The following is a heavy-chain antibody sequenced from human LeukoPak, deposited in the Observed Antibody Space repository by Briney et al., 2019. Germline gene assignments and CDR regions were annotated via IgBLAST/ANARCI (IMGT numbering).Heavy chain of an antibody. Sequence: GGSLRLSCAASGFTFSDYWMSWVRQAPGKGLEWVANIKQDGSEKYYVDSVKGRFTISRDNAKNSLYLQMNSLKAEDTAVYYCARDGVITFGGVIVLDYWGQGTLVTVSS. D-gene: IGHD3-16*02. J-gene: IGHJ4*02. CDR2: IKQDGSEK. V-gene: IGHV3-7*01. CDR3: ARDGVITFGGVIVLDY. CDR1: GFTFSDYW.